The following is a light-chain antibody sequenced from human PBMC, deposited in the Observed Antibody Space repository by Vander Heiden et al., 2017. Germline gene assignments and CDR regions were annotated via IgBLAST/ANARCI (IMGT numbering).Light chain of an antibody. CDR1: QGISSA. J-gene: IGKJ3*01. CDR3: QQLNSDHRLFT. V-gene: IGKV1-13*02. CDR2: DAS. Sequence: AIQLTQSPSSLSASVGDRVTITCRASQGISSALAWYQQKPGKAPKLLIYDASSLERGVKSRFSGSGDGTDVTLTIRSRQPEDFATYYCQQLNSDHRLFTFGPGTKVDIK.